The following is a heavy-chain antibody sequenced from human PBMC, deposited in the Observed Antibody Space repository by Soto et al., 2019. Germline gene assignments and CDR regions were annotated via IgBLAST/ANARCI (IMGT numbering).Heavy chain of an antibody. J-gene: IGHJ6*02. CDR1: GFSLSTSGVG. V-gene: IGHV2-5*01. Sequence: SGPTLVNPTQTLTLTCTFSGFSLSTSGVGVGWIRQPPGKALEWLALIYWNDDKRYSPSLKSRLTITKDTSKNQVVLTMTNMDPVDTATYYCAHSWQQPVPRSYGMDVWGQGTTVTVSS. D-gene: IGHD6-13*01. CDR2: IYWNDDK. CDR3: AHSWQQPVPRSYGMDV.